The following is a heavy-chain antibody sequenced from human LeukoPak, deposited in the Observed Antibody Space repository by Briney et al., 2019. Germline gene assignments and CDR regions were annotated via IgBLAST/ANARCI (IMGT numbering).Heavy chain of an antibody. V-gene: IGHV1-18*01. CDR2: ISAYNGDK. D-gene: IGHD3-22*01. CDR1: GYTFNNYG. J-gene: IGHJ3*02. CDR3: ARASASPTNSNSYYFETTKKNAFDI. Sequence: GASVKVSCKPSGYTFNNYGITWVRQAPGQGLEWMGWISAYNGDKNYAQKLQGRVTMITDTSTKTAYMELRSLSSDDTAVYYCARASASPTNSNSYYFETTKKNAFDIWGQGTMVTVSS.